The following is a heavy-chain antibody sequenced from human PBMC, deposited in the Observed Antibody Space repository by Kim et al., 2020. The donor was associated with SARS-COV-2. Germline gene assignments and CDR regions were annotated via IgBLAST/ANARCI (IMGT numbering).Heavy chain of an antibody. Sequence: ASVKVSCKVSGYTLTELSLHWVRQAPGKGLEWMGGFDPEDGETIYAQKFQGRVTMTEDTSTDTAYMELSRLRSEDTAVYYCATTTAYSSSSWFDPWGQGTLVTVSS. V-gene: IGHV1-24*01. CDR2: FDPEDGET. D-gene: IGHD6-6*01. CDR1: GYTLTELS. J-gene: IGHJ5*02. CDR3: ATTTAYSSSSWFDP.